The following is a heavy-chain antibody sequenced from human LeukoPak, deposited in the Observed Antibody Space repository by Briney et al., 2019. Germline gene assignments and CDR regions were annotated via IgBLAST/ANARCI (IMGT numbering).Heavy chain of an antibody. V-gene: IGHV3-30*18. CDR1: GFTFSSYG. CDR3: AKNRGPYMVRGVYDAFDI. J-gene: IGHJ3*02. D-gene: IGHD3-10*01. Sequence: PGRSLRPSCAASGFTFSSYGMHWVRQAPGKGLEWVAVISYDGSNKYYADSVKGRFTISRDNSKNTLYLQMNSLRAEDTAVYYCAKNRGPYMVRGVYDAFDIWGQGTMVTVSS. CDR2: ISYDGSNK.